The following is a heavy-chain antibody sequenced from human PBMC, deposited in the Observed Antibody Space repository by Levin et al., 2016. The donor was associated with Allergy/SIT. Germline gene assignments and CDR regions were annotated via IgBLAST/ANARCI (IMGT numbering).Heavy chain of an antibody. V-gene: IGHV3-33*01. J-gene: IGHJ2*01. D-gene: IGHD3-22*01. Sequence: GESLKISCAASGFTLNNYGIHWVRQAPGKGLEWVAAIRYDGTKEYYADSVKGRFTISRDNSRNTLYLQMNSLRAEDTAVYYCARKNQYDSGGDFYVWWHFDVWGRGTLVTVSS. CDR1: GFTLNNYG. CDR2: IRYDGTKE. CDR3: ARKNQYDSGGDFYVWWHFDV.